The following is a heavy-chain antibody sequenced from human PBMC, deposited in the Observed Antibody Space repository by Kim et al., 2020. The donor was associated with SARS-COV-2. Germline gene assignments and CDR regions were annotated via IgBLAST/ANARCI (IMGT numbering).Heavy chain of an antibody. J-gene: IGHJ4*02. CDR2: MYSKTGDT. V-gene: IGHV1-2*02. CDR3: ARDLKATANWEFDY. D-gene: IGHD1-1*01. Sequence: ASVKVSCKASGYTFSDNIIHWVRQAPGHGLECLGWMYSKTGDTKYTQRFQGRVTLTRDMSINTAYMELSGLRSDDTAIYYCARDLKATANWEFDYWGQGTLVTVSS. CDR1: GYTFSDNI.